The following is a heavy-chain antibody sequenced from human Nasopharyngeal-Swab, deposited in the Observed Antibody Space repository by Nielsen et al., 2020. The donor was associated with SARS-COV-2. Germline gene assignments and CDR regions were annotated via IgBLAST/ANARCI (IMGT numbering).Heavy chain of an antibody. CDR1: GYTFTGYY. Sequence: ASVKVSCKASGYTFTGYYMHWVRQAPGQGLEWMGWINPNSGGTNYAQKFQGRVTMTRDTSISTAYMELSRLRSDDTAVYYCARILYSSGWAPIDAFDIWGQGTMVTVSS. D-gene: IGHD6-19*01. V-gene: IGHV1-2*02. CDR2: INPNSGGT. J-gene: IGHJ3*02. CDR3: ARILYSSGWAPIDAFDI.